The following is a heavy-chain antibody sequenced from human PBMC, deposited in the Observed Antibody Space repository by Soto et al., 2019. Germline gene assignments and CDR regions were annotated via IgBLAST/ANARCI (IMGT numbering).Heavy chain of an antibody. J-gene: IGHJ6*04. CDR1: GFTVGSNY. CDR3: ARSTYYDRLTGSYYYYAMDV. Sequence: EVQLVESGGGLTQPGVSLRLSCAASGFTVGSNYMSWVRQAPGKGLEWVSVIYSGGTPYYADSVKGRFTISRENSNNTLYLHMNNPRAEDTAVYYCARSTYYDRLTGSYYYYAMDVWGKGTTVTVSS. CDR2: IYSGGTP. D-gene: IGHD3-9*01. V-gene: IGHV3-53*01.